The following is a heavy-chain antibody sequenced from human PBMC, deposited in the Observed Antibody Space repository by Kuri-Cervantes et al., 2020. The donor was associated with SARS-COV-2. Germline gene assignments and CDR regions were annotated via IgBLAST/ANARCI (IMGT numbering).Heavy chain of an antibody. D-gene: IGHD5-24*01. CDR3: ARVSGIDGDV. CDR2: IYYSGST. Sequence: GSLRLSCTVSGGSISSYYWSWIRQPPGKGLEWIGYIYYSGSTNYNPSLKSRVTISVDTSKNQFSLKLSSVTAADTAVYYCARVSGIDGDVWGKGTTVTVSS. J-gene: IGHJ6*04. CDR1: GGSISSYY. V-gene: IGHV4-59*01.